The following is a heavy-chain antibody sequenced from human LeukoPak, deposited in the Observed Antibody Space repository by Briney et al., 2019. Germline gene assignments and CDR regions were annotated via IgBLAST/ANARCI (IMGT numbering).Heavy chain of an antibody. CDR3: ARDKVVGATNFDH. J-gene: IGHJ4*02. Sequence: NIKQDGSEKYYVDSVKGRFTISRDNANNSLYLQMNSLRAEDTAVYYCARDKVVGATNFDHWGQGTLVTVSS. D-gene: IGHD1-26*01. V-gene: IGHV3-7*03. CDR2: IKQDGSEK.